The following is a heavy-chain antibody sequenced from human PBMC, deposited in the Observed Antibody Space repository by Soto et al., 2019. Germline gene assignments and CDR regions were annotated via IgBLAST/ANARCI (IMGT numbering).Heavy chain of an antibody. Sequence: PSETLSLTCTVSGGSVSSGSYYWSWIRQPPGKGLEWIGYIYNSGSTNYNPSLKSRVTISVDTSKNQYSLKLSSVTAADTAVYYCARWSPKGGYSSSSDGWALDYWGQGTLATVSS. V-gene: IGHV4-61*01. CDR1: GGSVSSGSYY. J-gene: IGHJ4*02. D-gene: IGHD6-6*01. CDR3: ARWSPKGGYSSSSDGWALDY. CDR2: IYNSGST.